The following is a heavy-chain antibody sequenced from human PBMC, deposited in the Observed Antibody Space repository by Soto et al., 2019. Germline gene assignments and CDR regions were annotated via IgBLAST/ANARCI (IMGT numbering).Heavy chain of an antibody. D-gene: IGHD2-15*01. Sequence: QVQLVESGGGVVQPGRSLRLSCAASGFTFSSYAMHWVRQAPGKGLEWVAVISYDGSNKYYADSVKGRFTISRDNSKNTLYLQMNSLRAEDTAVYYCARDPGYCSGGSCQPTDYWGQGTLVTVSS. CDR1: GFTFSSYA. CDR3: ARDPGYCSGGSCQPTDY. J-gene: IGHJ4*02. V-gene: IGHV3-30-3*01. CDR2: ISYDGSNK.